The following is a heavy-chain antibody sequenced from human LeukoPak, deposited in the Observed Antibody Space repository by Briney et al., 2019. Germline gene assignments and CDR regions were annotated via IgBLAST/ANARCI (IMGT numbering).Heavy chain of an antibody. CDR2: IFSNGQI. J-gene: IGHJ4*01. D-gene: IGHD3-3*01. V-gene: IGHV2-26*01. CDR3: ARAHEGYYDNQGYCTYYFDY. CDR1: GFSLSNGRRG. Sequence: SGPTLVNPTEALTLTCTVSGFSLSNGRRGVSWMREPSGKALEWLSHIFSNGQISYSTSPTTRPTISKDTSESQIVLTMNYMDPVDTAPYFCARAHEGYYDNQGYCTYYFDYWGQGTLVTVSS.